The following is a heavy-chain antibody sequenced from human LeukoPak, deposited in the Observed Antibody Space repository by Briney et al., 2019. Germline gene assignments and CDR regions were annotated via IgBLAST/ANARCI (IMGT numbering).Heavy chain of an antibody. CDR1: GYTFTSYA. CDR2: INAGNGNT. J-gene: IGHJ5*02. D-gene: IGHD5-12*01. Sequence: ASVKVSCEASGYTFTSYAMHWVRQAPGQRLEWMGWINAGNGNTKYSQKFQGRVTITRDTSASTAYMELSSLRSEDTAVYYCARVRWLRLTGTYNWFDPWGQGTLVTVSS. V-gene: IGHV1-3*01. CDR3: ARVRWLRLTGTYNWFDP.